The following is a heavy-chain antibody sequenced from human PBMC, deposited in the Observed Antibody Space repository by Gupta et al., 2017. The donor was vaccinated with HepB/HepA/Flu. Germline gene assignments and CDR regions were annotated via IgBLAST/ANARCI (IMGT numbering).Heavy chain of an antibody. CDR3: ARELSWSGYDY. Sequence: EVQLVESGGALVQPGGSLRLSCAVSGLTSSTSWMTWVRQAPGKGLEWVANINVDGRDYNYADSVKGRFTISRDNAGKSLYLQMNSLRVEDTAVYYCARELSWSGYDYWGQGTLVTVSS. CDR2: INVDGRDY. D-gene: IGHD3-3*01. J-gene: IGHJ4*02. V-gene: IGHV3-7*01. CDR1: GLTSSTSW.